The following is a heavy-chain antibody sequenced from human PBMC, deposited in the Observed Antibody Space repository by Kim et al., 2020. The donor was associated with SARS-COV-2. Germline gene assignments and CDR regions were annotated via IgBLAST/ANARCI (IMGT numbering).Heavy chain of an antibody. V-gene: IGHV3-49*03. CDR3: TRDTTPTRLQSYYDY. D-gene: IGHD4-4*01. CDR2: IRRKAYGGTT. Sequence: GGSLRLSCTASGFTFGDYAMSWFRQAPGNGLEWVGFIRRKAYGGTTEYAASVKGRVTISRDDSKSIAYLQMNSLKTEDTAVYYCTRDTTPTRLQSYYDYWGQGTLVTVSS. CDR1: GFTFGDYA. J-gene: IGHJ4*01.